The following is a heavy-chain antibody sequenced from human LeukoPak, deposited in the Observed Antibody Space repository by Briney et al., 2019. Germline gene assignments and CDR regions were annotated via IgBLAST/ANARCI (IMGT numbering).Heavy chain of an antibody. CDR1: GGTFSRFT. D-gene: IGHD3/OR15-3a*01. Sequence: GASVKVSCKASGGTFSRFTISWVRQAPGQGFEWMGGITPIFGTANFAQKFQGRVSITADESTSTAFMELSSLRSEDTAVYYCVTLGLGPDYWGQGTLVTVSS. CDR3: VTLGLGPDY. J-gene: IGHJ4*02. CDR2: ITPIFGTA. V-gene: IGHV1-69*13.